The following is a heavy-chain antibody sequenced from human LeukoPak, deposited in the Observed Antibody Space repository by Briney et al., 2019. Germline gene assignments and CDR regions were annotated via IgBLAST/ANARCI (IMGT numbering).Heavy chain of an antibody. CDR3: ARQRLDGDILGFDW. V-gene: IGHV4-4*07. CDR1: GASISGHY. D-gene: IGHD2-21*01. Sequence: SETLSLTCNVSGASISGHYWSWIRHPAGKSLEWIGRIHTSGSPIYNPSLSSRVTTSVDTSKGQFSLTMNSLTAADTAIYYCARQRLDGDILGFDWWGQGTLVTVSS. CDR2: IHTSGSP. J-gene: IGHJ4*02.